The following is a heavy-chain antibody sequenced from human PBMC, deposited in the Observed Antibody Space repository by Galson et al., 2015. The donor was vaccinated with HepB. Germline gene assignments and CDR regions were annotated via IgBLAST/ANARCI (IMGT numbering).Heavy chain of an antibody. D-gene: IGHD3-10*01. CDR3: ARSRLRGVRAPFDI. V-gene: IGHV5-51*01. Sequence: QSGAEVKKPGESLKISCKTSGYSFSNYWIGWVRQMPGKGLEWMGIIYPGDSDTRYSPSLRGQVTISADKSISTAYLQWSSLKASDTAMYYCARSRLRGVRAPFDIWGQGAMITVSS. J-gene: IGHJ3*02. CDR1: GYSFSNYW. CDR2: IYPGDSDT.